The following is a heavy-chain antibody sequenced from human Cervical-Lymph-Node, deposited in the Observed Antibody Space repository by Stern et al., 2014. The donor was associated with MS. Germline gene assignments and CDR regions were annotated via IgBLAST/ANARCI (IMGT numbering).Heavy chain of an antibody. V-gene: IGHV3-72*01. D-gene: IGHD3-22*01. Sequence: EMQLVESGGGLVQPGGSLRLSCAASGFTFSDHYMDWVRQAPGKGLEWVGRTRNKANSYTTEYAASVKGRFTISRDDSKNSLYLQMNSLKTEDTAVYYCARGGYYDSSGKKYYYYYGMDVWGQGTTVTVSS. J-gene: IGHJ6*02. CDR2: TRNKANSYTT. CDR1: GFTFSDHY. CDR3: ARGGYYDSSGKKYYYYYGMDV.